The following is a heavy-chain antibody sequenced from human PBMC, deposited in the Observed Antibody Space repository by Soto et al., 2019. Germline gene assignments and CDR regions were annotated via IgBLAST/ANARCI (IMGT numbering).Heavy chain of an antibody. D-gene: IGHD6-19*01. CDR2: IYYSGST. Sequence: SETLSLTCTVSGGSISSSSYYWGWIRQPPGKGLEWIGSIYYSGSTYYNPSLKSRVTISVDTSKNQFSLKLSSVTAADTAVYYCASRTTIDPIAVAGTTDYWGQGTLVTVSS. CDR3: ASRTTIDPIAVAGTTDY. CDR1: GGSISSSSYY. J-gene: IGHJ4*02. V-gene: IGHV4-39*01.